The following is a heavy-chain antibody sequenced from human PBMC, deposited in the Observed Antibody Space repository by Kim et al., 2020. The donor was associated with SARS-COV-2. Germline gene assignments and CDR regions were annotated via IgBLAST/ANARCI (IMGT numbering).Heavy chain of an antibody. J-gene: IGHJ4*02. CDR3: ARVGVRGVYEFDY. Sequence: GGSLRLSCAASGFTVSSNYMSWVRQAPGKGLEWVSVIYSGGSTYYADSVKGRFTISRHNSKNTLYLQMNSLRAEDTAVYYCARVGVRGVYEFDYWGQGTLVTVSS. CDR1: GFTVSSNY. D-gene: IGHD3-10*02. CDR2: IYSGGST. V-gene: IGHV3-53*04.